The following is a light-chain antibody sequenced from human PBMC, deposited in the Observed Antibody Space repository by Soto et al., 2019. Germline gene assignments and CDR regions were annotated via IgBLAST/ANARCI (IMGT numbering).Light chain of an antibody. CDR1: QSVSID. CDR3: QQYNTWPLT. J-gene: IGKJ1*01. CDR2: GAS. V-gene: IGKV3-15*01. Sequence: EIVITQSPATVSLSPGERSTLSCMASQSVSIDLAWYQQTPGQAPRLLIYGASTRATGIPVRFSGSASGTEFTLTISSLQSEDFTVYYCQQYNTWPLTFGKGTKVDIK.